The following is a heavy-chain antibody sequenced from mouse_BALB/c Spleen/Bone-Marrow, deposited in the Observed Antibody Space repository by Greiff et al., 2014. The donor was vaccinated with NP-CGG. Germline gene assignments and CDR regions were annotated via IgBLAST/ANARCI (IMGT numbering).Heavy chain of an antibody. CDR2: IDPANGNT. CDR3: ARYYYGGSYFDY. V-gene: IGHV14-3*02. Sequence: EVQLQQSGAELVKPGASVKLSCTASGFNIKDTYMHWVKQRPEQGLEWIGRIDPANGNTKYDPKFQGKATITADTSSNTAYLQLSSLTSEDTAVYYCARYYYGGSYFDYWGQGTPLTVSS. J-gene: IGHJ2*01. CDR1: GFNIKDTY. D-gene: IGHD1-1*01.